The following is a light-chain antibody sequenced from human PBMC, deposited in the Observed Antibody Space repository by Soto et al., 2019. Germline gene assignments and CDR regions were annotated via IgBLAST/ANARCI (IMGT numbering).Light chain of an antibody. Sequence: ETVLTQSPGTLSLSPGERATLSCRASQSVKNNYLRWYQQKPGQAPRLLIYAASGRATGIPDRVSGSGSGTDFTLTISRLEPEDCAVYYCQQYATSPRTFGQGTKVEIK. J-gene: IGKJ1*01. V-gene: IGKV3-20*01. CDR3: QQYATSPRT. CDR1: QSVKNNY. CDR2: AAS.